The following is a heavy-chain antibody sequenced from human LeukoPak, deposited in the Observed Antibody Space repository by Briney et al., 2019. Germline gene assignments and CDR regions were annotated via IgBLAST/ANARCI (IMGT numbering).Heavy chain of an antibody. D-gene: IGHD3-3*01. CDR3: ARGTNYFDY. Sequence: SETLSLTCAVYGGSFSGYYWSWIRQPPGKGLEWIGEINHSGGTNYNPSLKSRVTISVDTSKNQFSLKLSSVTAADTAVYYCARGTNYFDYWGQGTLVTVSS. J-gene: IGHJ4*02. CDR1: GGSFSGYY. CDR2: INHSGGT. V-gene: IGHV4-34*01.